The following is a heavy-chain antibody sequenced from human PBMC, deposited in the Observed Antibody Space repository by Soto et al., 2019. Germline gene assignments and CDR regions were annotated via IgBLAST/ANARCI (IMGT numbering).Heavy chain of an antibody. Sequence: QVQLVESGGGVVQPGRSLRLSCAASGFTFSSYGMHWVRQAPGKGLERVAVIWYDGSNKYYADSVKGRFTISRDNSKNTLYLQMNSLRAEDTAVYYCARDSGGYARSVDYWGQGTLVTVSS. CDR2: IWYDGSNK. CDR1: GFTFSSYG. J-gene: IGHJ4*02. V-gene: IGHV3-33*01. CDR3: ARDSGGYARSVDY. D-gene: IGHD3-10*01.